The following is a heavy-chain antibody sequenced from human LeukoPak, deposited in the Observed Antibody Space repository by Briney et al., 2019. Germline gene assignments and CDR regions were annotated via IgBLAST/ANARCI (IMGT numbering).Heavy chain of an antibody. V-gene: IGHV1-2*02. Sequence: GASVKVSCKASGYAFSDHYIHWVRQAPGQGLEWMGWVNPNSGATSYGQKFQGRLTLTRDTSISTAYMEMSSLTSADTAVYFCAREWGGYRTSSGLNWFAPWGQGALVIVSS. CDR3: AREWGGYRTSSGLNWFAP. D-gene: IGHD5-12*01. CDR1: GYAFSDHY. CDR2: VNPNSGAT. J-gene: IGHJ5*02.